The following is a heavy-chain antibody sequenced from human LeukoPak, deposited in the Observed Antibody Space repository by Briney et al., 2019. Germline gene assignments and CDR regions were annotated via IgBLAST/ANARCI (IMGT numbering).Heavy chain of an antibody. CDR3: ARDRRRNDEFDY. CDR1: VYSISSCCY. D-gene: IGHD1-1*01. Sequence: SETLSLTCAVSVYSISSCCYWGWIRQPPGKGLEWIGSIYHSGSTHYNVYLKSRVTMAVDTSKDQFSLKLSSVTAADTAVYYCARDRRRNDEFDYWGQGILVTVSS. CDR2: IYHSGST. J-gene: IGHJ4*02. V-gene: IGHV4-38-2*02.